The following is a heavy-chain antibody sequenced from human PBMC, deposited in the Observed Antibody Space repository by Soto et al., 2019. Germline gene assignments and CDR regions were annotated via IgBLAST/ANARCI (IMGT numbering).Heavy chain of an antibody. CDR3: AREVGYGTDWDYYYYYMDV. CDR2: IYYSGST. J-gene: IGHJ6*03. V-gene: IGHV4-31*03. Sequence: PSETLSLTCTVSGGSISSGGYYWSWIRQHPGKGLEWIGYIYYSGSTYYNPSLKSRVTISVDTSKNQFSLKLSSVTAADTAVYYCAREVGYGTDWDYYYYYMDVRGKGTTVTVSS. CDR1: GGSISSGGYY. D-gene: IGHD4-17*01.